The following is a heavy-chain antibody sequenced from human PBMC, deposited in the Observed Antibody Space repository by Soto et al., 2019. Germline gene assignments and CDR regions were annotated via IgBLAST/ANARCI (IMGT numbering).Heavy chain of an antibody. J-gene: IGHJ4*02. CDR3: AKDSSVTHFDS. CDR2: ISWDGGAT. Sequence: EVQLVESGGVVVQPGGSLRLSCAASGFTFDDHTMHWVRQAPGKGLEWVSLISWDGGATYYADAVKGRFTVSRDNSKNSLYLQMNRLRTEDTALYYCAKDSSVTHFDSWGQGTLVTVSS. V-gene: IGHV3-43*01. D-gene: IGHD3-10*01. CDR1: GFTFDDHT.